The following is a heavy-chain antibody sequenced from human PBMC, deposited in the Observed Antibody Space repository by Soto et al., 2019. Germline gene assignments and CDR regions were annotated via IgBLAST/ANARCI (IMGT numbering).Heavy chain of an antibody. D-gene: IGHD1-1*01. CDR2: IYYTGKT. V-gene: IGHV4-31*03. Sequence: QVQLQESGPGLVKPSQTLSLTCTVSGGSISSGGTGSYWTWIRQLPGKGLEWIGYIYYTGKTYYTPSLKSRPTISKDTSKIQFSLKLTSVTAGVTAVYFCASGHDAYKVRYWGQGTLVTVSS. CDR3: ASGHDAYKVRY. CDR1: GGSISSGGTGSY. J-gene: IGHJ4*02.